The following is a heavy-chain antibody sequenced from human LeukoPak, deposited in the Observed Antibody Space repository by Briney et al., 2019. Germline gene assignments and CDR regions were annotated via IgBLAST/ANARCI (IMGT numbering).Heavy chain of an antibody. Sequence: GGSLRLSCAASGFTFSSYGMHWVRQAPGKGLVWVSRINSDGSRTSYADFVKGRFTISKDNAKNTLYLQMNSLRAEDTAVYYCARDIVGPTGEFDYWGQGTLVTVSS. D-gene: IGHD1-26*01. CDR3: ARDIVGPTGEFDY. J-gene: IGHJ4*02. V-gene: IGHV3-74*01. CDR2: INSDGSRT. CDR1: GFTFSSYG.